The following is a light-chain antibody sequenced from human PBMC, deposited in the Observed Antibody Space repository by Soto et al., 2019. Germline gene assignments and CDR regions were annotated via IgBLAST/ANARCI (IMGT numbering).Light chain of an antibody. V-gene: IGKV1-12*02. Sequence: DIQMTQSPSSVSASVGDRVTITCRASQDISSWLAWYQQKSGKAPKLLIYAASSLQSGVPSRFSGSGSGTDFTLTISSLQPEDFATYYCQQANSFPYTFGNGTKLEIK. CDR1: QDISSW. J-gene: IGKJ2*01. CDR2: AAS. CDR3: QQANSFPYT.